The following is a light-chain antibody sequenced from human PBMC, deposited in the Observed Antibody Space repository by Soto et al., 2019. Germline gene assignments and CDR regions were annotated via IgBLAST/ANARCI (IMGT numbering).Light chain of an antibody. J-gene: IGLJ1*01. Sequence: QSVLTQPASVSVSPGQSITISCTGTNSDIGAYEYVSWYQQLPGKAPQLIIYEVSNRPSGVSNRFSGSKSGNTASLTISGLQAEDKADYFCGSYTGSSTRIFGTGTKVTVL. CDR1: NSDIGAYEY. CDR3: GSYTGSSTRI. V-gene: IGLV2-14*01. CDR2: EVS.